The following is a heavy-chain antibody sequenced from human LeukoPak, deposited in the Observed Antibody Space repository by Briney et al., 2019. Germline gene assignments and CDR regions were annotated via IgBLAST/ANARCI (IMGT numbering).Heavy chain of an antibody. J-gene: IGHJ4*02. V-gene: IGHV3-21*01. D-gene: IGHD3-3*01. Sequence: GGTLRLSCAASGFTFSSYSMNWVRQAPGKGLEWVSSISSSSSYIYYADSVKGRFTISRDNAKNSLYLQMNSLRAEDTAVYYCARSSYDFWSGYYLDYWGQGTLVTVSS. CDR1: GFTFSSYS. CDR3: ARSSYDFWSGYYLDY. CDR2: ISSSSSYI.